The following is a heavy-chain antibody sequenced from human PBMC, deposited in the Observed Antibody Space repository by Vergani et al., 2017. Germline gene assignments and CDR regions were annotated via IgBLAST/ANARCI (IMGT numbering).Heavy chain of an antibody. J-gene: IGHJ4*02. D-gene: IGHD3-10*01. CDR1: GFTFSSYA. CDR3: AKDGWYYYGSGIDY. Sequence: EVQLLESGGGLVQPGGSLRLSCAASGFTFSSYAMSWVRQAPGKGLEWVSAISGSGGSTYYADSVKGRCTISSDNSKNTLYLQMNRLRAEDTAVYYCAKDGWYYYGSGIDYWGQGTLVTVSS. CDR2: ISGSGGST. V-gene: IGHV3-23*01.